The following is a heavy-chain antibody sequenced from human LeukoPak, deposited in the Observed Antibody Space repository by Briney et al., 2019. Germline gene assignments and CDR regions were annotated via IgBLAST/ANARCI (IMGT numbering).Heavy chain of an antibody. Sequence: SETLSLTCTVSGGSISSYYWSWIRQPAGKGLEWIGRIYTSGSTNYNPSLKSRVTMSVDTSKNQFSLKLSSVTAADTAVYYCARDAFWRRTYYFDYWGQGTLVTVSS. D-gene: IGHD3-3*01. J-gene: IGHJ4*02. CDR3: ARDAFWRRTYYFDY. V-gene: IGHV4-4*07. CDR2: IYTSGST. CDR1: GGSISSYY.